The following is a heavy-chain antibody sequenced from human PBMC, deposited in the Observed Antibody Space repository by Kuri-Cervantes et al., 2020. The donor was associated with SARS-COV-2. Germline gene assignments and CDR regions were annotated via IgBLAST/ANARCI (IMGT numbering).Heavy chain of an antibody. D-gene: IGHD2-2*01. CDR3: ARGVEVPKLYYYYDMDV. Sequence: GESLKISCAASGFTFSRNAMNWVRQAPGKGLEWVAVISHDGSSKYYADSVKGRFTISRDNSKNTLYLQMKSLRAEDTAVYYCARGVEVPKLYYYYDMDVWGQGTTVTVSS. V-gene: IGHV3-30-3*01. J-gene: IGHJ6*02. CDR1: GFTFSRNA. CDR2: ISHDGSSK.